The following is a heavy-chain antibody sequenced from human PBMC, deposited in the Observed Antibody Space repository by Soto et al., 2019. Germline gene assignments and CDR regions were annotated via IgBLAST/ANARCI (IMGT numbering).Heavy chain of an antibody. CDR2: IRTKANSYAT. CDR3: TGSLLAYCSGGKCHTDYYYYGMDV. CDR1: GFTFRGSA. V-gene: IGHV3-73*02. Sequence: EVQLVESGGGLVQPGESLKLSCAASGFTFRGSAMHWVRQASGKGLAWVGRIRTKANSYATAYAASVQGRFTISRDDSKRTAYLQMNSLKTEDTAVYYCTGSLLAYCSGGKCHTDYYYYGMDVWGPGTAVTVSS. D-gene: IGHD2-15*01. J-gene: IGHJ6*02.